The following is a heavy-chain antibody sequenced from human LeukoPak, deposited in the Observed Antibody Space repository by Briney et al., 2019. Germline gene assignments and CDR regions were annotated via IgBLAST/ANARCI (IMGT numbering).Heavy chain of an antibody. Sequence: ASVKVSCKASGYTFTSYGISWVRQAPGQGLEWMGWISAYNGNTNYTQKLQGRVTMTTDTSTSTAYMGRRSLRSEDTAVYYGARHRSSWYGYWGQGTLVTVSS. CDR1: GYTFTSYG. CDR3: ARHRSSWYGY. J-gene: IGHJ4*02. V-gene: IGHV1-18*01. D-gene: IGHD6-13*01. CDR2: ISAYNGNT.